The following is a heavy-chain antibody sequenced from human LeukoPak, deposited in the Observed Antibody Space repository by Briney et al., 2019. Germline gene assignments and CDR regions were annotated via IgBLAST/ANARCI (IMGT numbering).Heavy chain of an antibody. CDR3: ARGAHRSWSGYYVSVDV. V-gene: IGHV4-34*01. J-gene: IGHJ6*04. D-gene: IGHD3-3*01. CDR2: INHSGST. Sequence: TSETLSLTCAVYGGSFSGYYWSWIRQPPGKGLEWIGEINHSGSTNYNPSLKSRVTISVDTSKNQFSLKLSSVTAADTAVYYCARGAHRSWSGYYVSVDVWGKGTTVTVSS. CDR1: GGSFSGYY.